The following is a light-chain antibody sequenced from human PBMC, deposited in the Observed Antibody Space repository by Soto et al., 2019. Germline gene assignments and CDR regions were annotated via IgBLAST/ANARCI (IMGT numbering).Light chain of an antibody. CDR3: SSYTSSSSYV. CDR2: EVS. V-gene: IGLV2-14*01. CDR1: SSDVGGYNY. J-gene: IGLJ1*01. Sequence: QSVLTQPASVSGSPGRSITISCTGTSSDVGGYNYVSWYQQHPGKAPKVMIYEVSNRPSGVSNRFSGSKSGNTASLTISGLQADDEGDYYCSSYTSSSSYVFGSGPKVTV.